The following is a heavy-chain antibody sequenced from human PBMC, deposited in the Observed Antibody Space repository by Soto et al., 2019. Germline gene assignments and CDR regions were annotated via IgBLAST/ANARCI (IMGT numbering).Heavy chain of an antibody. CDR1: GLTFSDYW. D-gene: IGHD1-26*01. J-gene: IGHJ4*02. Sequence: LRLSCAVSGLTFSDYWMSWVRQAPGKGLEWVANIRQDESEKNYADSVKGRFTISRDNAESSVYLQMNSLRAEDTAVYYCTNDKFSGSYYVRGLTYYFEYWGQGTLVTSPQ. V-gene: IGHV3-7*03. CDR3: TNDKFSGSYYVRGLTYYFEY. CDR2: IRQDESEK.